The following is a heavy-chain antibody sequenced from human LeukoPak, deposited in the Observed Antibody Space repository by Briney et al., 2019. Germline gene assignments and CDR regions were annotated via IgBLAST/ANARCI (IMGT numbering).Heavy chain of an antibody. Sequence: GRSLRLSCAASGFTFSSHAMHWVRQAPGKGLEWVGIISKDGSIKYYADSMKGRLTMSRDNSRNTLYLQMNSLRAEDTSIYYCVREQTTMAAAGLDYWGQGTLVTVSS. CDR3: VREQTTMAAAGLDY. V-gene: IGHV3-30*01. J-gene: IGHJ4*02. D-gene: IGHD6-13*01. CDR1: GFTFSSHA. CDR2: ISKDGSIK.